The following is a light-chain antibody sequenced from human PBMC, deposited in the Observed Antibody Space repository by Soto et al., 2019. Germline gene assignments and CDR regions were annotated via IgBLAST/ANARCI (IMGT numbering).Light chain of an antibody. V-gene: IGKV3D-15*01. CDR1: QSVSSN. Sequence: EIVMTQSPATLSVSPGKRVILSCWASQSVSSNLAWYQQKPGQAPRLLIYGASSRATGIPDRFSGSGSGTEFTLTISSLQSEDFAVYYCQQYSNWPPITFGQGTRLEIK. CDR2: GAS. J-gene: IGKJ5*01. CDR3: QQYSNWPPIT.